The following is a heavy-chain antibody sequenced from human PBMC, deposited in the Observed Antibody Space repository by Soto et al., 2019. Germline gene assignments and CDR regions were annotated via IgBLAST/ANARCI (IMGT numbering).Heavy chain of an antibody. V-gene: IGHV3-33*01. CDR1: GFTFSTYG. CDR2: IYYDGSIK. Sequence: QLQLVESGGGVVQPGRSLRLSCAASGFTFSTYGMHWVRQAPGKGLEWVAVIYYDGSIKYYADSVKGRFTISRDNSKSTLYLQINSLRAGDTAIYYCARGPPSCSTWHWHFDLWGRGTLITVSS. D-gene: IGHD2-2*01. J-gene: IGHJ2*01. CDR3: ARGPPSCSTWHWHFDL.